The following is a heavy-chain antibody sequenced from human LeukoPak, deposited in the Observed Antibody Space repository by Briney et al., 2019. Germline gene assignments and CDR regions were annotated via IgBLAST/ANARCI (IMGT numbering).Heavy chain of an antibody. D-gene: IGHD3-3*01. J-gene: IGHJ4*02. CDR1: GYTFTSYG. Sequence: ASVKVSCKASGYTFTSYGISWVRQAPGQGLEWMGWISAYNGNTNYAQKLQGRVTMTTDISTSTAYMELRSLRSDDTAVYYCARDHGRGSLFGVVMPFDYWGQGTLVTVSS. V-gene: IGHV1-18*01. CDR2: ISAYNGNT. CDR3: ARDHGRGSLFGVVMPFDY.